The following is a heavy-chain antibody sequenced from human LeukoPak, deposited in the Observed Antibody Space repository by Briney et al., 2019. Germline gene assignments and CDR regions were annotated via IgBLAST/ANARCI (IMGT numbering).Heavy chain of an antibody. CDR3: ARDGGNYCSSTSCYADY. J-gene: IGHJ4*02. V-gene: IGHV3-21*01. D-gene: IGHD2-2*01. CDR1: GFTFSSYS. CDR2: ISRSSSYI. Sequence: PGGSLRLSCAASGFTFSSYSMNWVRQAPGKGLEWVSSISRSSSYIYYADSVKGRFTISRDNAKNSLYLQMNSLRAEDTAVYYCARDGGNYCSSTSCYADYWGQGTLVTVSS.